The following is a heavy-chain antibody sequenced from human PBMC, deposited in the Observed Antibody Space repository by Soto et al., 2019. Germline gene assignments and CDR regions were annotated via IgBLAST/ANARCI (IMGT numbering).Heavy chain of an antibody. CDR3: ARVLRDWFDP. J-gene: IGHJ5*02. Sequence: SETLSLTCAVSGGSITSANWWTWVRQPPGGGLEWIGEISHSGITNYKASLKSRVTMSVDKTKNDVSLKLTSVTAADTAVYYCARVLRDWFDPWGQGNTVTV. CDR2: ISHSGIT. CDR1: GGSITSANW. V-gene: IGHV4-4*02.